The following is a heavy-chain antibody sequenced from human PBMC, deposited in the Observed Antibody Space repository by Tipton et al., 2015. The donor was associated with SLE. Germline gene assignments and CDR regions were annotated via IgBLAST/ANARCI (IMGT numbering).Heavy chain of an antibody. CDR3: ARYGSGTYYWYFDY. V-gene: IGHV4-34*01. CDR1: SGSFSGYY. J-gene: IGHJ4*02. Sequence: TLSLTCAVYSGSFSGYYWSWIRQPPGKGLEWIGEINHSGSTNYNPSLKSRVIISVDTSKNQFSLKLSSVSAADTAMYYCARYGSGTYYWYFDYWGQGTLVAVSS. CDR2: INHSGST. D-gene: IGHD3-10*01.